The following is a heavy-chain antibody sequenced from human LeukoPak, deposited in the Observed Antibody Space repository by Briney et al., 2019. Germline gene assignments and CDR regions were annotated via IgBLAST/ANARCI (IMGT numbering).Heavy chain of an antibody. CDR3: ARVGIAARGDYYYYMDV. CDR1: GFTFSSYA. D-gene: IGHD6-6*01. J-gene: IGHJ6*03. CDR2: ISYDGSNK. Sequence: GGSLRLSCAASGFTFSSYAMHWVRQAPGKGLEWVAVISYDGSNKYYADSVKGRFTISRDNSKNTLYQQMNSLRAEDTAVCYCARVGIAARGDYYYYMDVWGKGTTVTVSS. V-gene: IGHV3-30*01.